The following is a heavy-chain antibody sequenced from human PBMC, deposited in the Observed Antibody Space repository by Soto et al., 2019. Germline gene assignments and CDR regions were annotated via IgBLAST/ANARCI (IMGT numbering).Heavy chain of an antibody. CDR1: VGSISITYY. CDR3: AREVQYWFDP. CDR2: IYYSGST. Sequence: PETLSLTCTFSVGSISITYYGSWIRQPPGKGLEWIGYIYYSGSTSYNPSLKSRVTISVDTSKNQFSLRLSSVTAADTAVYYCAREVQYWFDPWGQGTLVTVS. J-gene: IGHJ5*02. V-gene: IGHV4-59*01.